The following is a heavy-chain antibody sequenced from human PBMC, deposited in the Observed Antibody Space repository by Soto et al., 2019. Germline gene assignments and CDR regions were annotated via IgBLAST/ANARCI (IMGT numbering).Heavy chain of an antibody. Sequence: GGSLRFSCAASGFTFSSYAMSWVRQAPGKGLEWVSAISGSGGSTYYADSVKGRFTISRDNSKNTLYLQMNSLRAEDTAVYYCAKDIRGIAARRVFDYWGQGTLVTVSS. CDR3: AKDIRGIAARRVFDY. D-gene: IGHD6-6*01. CDR1: GFTFSSYA. J-gene: IGHJ4*02. CDR2: ISGSGGST. V-gene: IGHV3-23*01.